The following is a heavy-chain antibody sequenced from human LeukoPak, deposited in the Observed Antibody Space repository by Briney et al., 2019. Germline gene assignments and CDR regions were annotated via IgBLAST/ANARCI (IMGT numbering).Heavy chain of an antibody. V-gene: IGHV1-45*02. D-gene: IGHD3-10*01. CDR2: ITPFNGNT. CDR3: ARSSTGSGNFDY. J-gene: IGHJ4*02. Sequence: GASVKVSCKASGYTFISRYLHWVRQAPGQALEWMGWITPFNGNTNYAQKFQDRVTITRDRSMSTAYMELSSLRSEDTAMYYCARSSTGSGNFDYWGQGTLVTVSS. CDR1: GYTFISRY.